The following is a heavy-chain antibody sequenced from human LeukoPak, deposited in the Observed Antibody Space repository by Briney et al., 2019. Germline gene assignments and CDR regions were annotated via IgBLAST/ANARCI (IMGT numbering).Heavy chain of an antibody. CDR2: ISSSSSYT. V-gene: IGHV3-21*05. J-gene: IGHJ4*02. Sequence: GGSLRLSCAASGFTFSSYSVIWARQAPGKGLEWVSYISSSSSYTNYADSVKGRFTISRDNAKNSLYLQMNSLRAEDTAVYYCARESYYYDSSGPFDYWGQGTLVTVSS. CDR3: ARESYYYDSSGPFDY. CDR1: GFTFSSYS. D-gene: IGHD3-22*01.